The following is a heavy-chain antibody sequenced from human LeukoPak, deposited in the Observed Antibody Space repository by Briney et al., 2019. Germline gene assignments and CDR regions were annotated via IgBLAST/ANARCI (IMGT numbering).Heavy chain of an antibody. CDR1: GFTFSSYA. CDR2: ISGSGGST. D-gene: IGHD1-26*01. Sequence: QAGGSLRLSCAASGFTFSSYAMSWVRQAPGKGLEWVSAISGSGGSTNYADSVKGRFTISRDNSKNTLYLQMNSLRAEDTAVYYCAKGGLWEPPPLGYFQHWGQGTLVTVSS. CDR3: AKGGLWEPPPLGYFQH. J-gene: IGHJ1*01. V-gene: IGHV3-23*01.